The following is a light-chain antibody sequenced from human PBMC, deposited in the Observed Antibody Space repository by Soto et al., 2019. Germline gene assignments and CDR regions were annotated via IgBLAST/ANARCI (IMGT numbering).Light chain of an antibody. J-gene: IGLJ1*01. CDR3: CTYASTSTSLV. Sequence: QSVLTQPPSVSGAPGQRVTISCTGSSSNIGANYDVHWYQQRPGTAPKLLIFGNSNRPSGVPDRFSGSKSGTSASLAITGLQAEDEGEYFCCTYASTSTSLVVGTGTKVTVL. CDR2: GNS. V-gene: IGLV1-40*01. CDR1: SSNIGANYD.